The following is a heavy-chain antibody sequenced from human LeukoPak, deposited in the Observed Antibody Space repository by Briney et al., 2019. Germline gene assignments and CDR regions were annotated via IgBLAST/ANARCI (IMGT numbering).Heavy chain of an antibody. Sequence: GGSLRLSCGASGFTFSRYAMNWVRQAPGKGLEWVSTISGSGSTFYADSVKGRFTVSRDNSKNTVFLQMNTLSVDDTAVYYCAKDGVGPGDYWGQGTLVTVSS. V-gene: IGHV3-23*01. J-gene: IGHJ4*02. CDR2: ISGSGST. CDR3: AKDGVGPGDY. D-gene: IGHD2-2*01. CDR1: GFTFSRYA.